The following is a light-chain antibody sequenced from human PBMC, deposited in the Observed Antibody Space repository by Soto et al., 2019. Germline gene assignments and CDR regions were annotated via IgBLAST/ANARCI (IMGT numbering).Light chain of an antibody. Sequence: EIVMTQSPATLSVSPGGKATLSCRASQSVNNNLAWYQQKPGQAPRLLIYFASTRATGIPARFSGSGSGTEFSLTISSLQSEDFAVYYCQQYSKWPLTFGGGTKVETK. CDR2: FAS. J-gene: IGKJ4*01. CDR1: QSVNNN. V-gene: IGKV3-15*01. CDR3: QQYSKWPLT.